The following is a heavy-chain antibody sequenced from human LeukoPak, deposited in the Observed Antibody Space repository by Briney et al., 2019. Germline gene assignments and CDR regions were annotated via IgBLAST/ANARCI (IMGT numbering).Heavy chain of an antibody. CDR3: ARDPEVTTDSSGGFDY. CDR1: GLTFRNYE. J-gene: IGHJ4*02. Sequence: GGSLRLSCGASGLTFRNYEMNWVRPAPGKGREWISYISDSGTTKNYADSVKGRFAVSRDNAKNSLYLQMNSLRAEDTAVYYCARDPEVTTDSSGGFDYWGQGTRVTVSS. D-gene: IGHD2-21*02. V-gene: IGHV3-48*03. CDR2: ISDSGTTK.